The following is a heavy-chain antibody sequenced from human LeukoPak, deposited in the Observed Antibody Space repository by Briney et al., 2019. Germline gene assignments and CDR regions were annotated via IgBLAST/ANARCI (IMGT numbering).Heavy chain of an antibody. J-gene: IGHJ5*02. D-gene: IGHD3-10*01. CDR2: INHSGST. CDR3: ARGGINMVRGVNPP. V-gene: IGHV4-34*01. Sequence: SETLSLTCAVYGGSFSGFYWSWIRQPPGKGLEWIGEINHSGSTNYNPSLKSRVTISVDTSKNQFSLKLSSVTAADTAVYYCARGGINMVRGVNPPWGQGTLVTVSS. CDR1: GGSFSGFY.